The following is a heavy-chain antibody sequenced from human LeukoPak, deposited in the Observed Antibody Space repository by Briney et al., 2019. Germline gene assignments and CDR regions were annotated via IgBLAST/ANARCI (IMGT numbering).Heavy chain of an antibody. V-gene: IGHV3-30*02. J-gene: IGHJ4*02. Sequence: GGSLRLSCTASGLTFSSSGMHWVRQAPGKGLDWVSLINHDGTNTFYADSVKGQFTISRDNSQNTLYLQMNSQSGQDTAAYDCTNFDYWGQGSLVTVSS. CDR2: INHDGTNT. CDR1: GLTFSSSG. CDR3: TNFDY.